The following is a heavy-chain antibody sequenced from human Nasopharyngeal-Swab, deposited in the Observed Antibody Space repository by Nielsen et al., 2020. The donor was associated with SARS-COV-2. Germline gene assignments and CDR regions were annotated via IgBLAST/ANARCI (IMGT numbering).Heavy chain of an antibody. V-gene: IGHV4-34*01. CDR2: INHSGST. J-gene: IGHJ4*02. D-gene: IGHD2-2*01. Sequence: RQAPGKGLEWIGEINHSGSTNYNPSLKGRVTISVDTSKNQFSLKLSSVTAADTAAYYCARIEDCSSTSCYDYFDYWGQGTLVTVSS. CDR3: ARIEDCSSTSCYDYFDY.